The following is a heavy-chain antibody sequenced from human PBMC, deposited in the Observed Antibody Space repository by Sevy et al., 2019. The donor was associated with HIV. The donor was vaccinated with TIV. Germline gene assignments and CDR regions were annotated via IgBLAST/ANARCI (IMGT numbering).Heavy chain of an antibody. V-gene: IGHV1-8*02. Sequence: ASVKVSCKASGFNFASYDIYWVRQATGQGLEWMGWLNTXTGNTGFAQKFQGRVTMTRNTSITTAYMELSNLRSEDTAVYYCARVSGWHLRYGMDVWGQGTTVTVSS. J-gene: IGHJ6*02. D-gene: IGHD6-19*01. CDR1: GFNFASYD. CDR3: ARVSGWHLRYGMDV. CDR2: LNTXTGNT.